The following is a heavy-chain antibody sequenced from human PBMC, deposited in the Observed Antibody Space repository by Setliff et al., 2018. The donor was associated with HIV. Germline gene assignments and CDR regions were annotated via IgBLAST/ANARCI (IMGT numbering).Heavy chain of an antibody. Sequence: GASVKVSCKASGYSFSSYYMHWVRQAPGQGLEWMGIINPRGGKANYAQRFQGRLTVTTDTSTSTVYMELRLLTSDDTAIYYCAREGHVATPGSSEFDPWGQGTLVTVPS. V-gene: IGHV1-46*01. CDR1: GYSFSSYY. CDR3: AREGHVATPGSSEFDP. J-gene: IGHJ5*02. D-gene: IGHD2-15*01. CDR2: INPRGGKA.